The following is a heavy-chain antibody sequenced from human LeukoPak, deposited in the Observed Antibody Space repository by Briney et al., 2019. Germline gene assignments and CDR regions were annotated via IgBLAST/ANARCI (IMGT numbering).Heavy chain of an antibody. CDR3: STAKAEELWFGEHQLDY. J-gene: IGHJ4*02. V-gene: IGHV3-23*01. CDR2: ISGSGGST. Sequence: PGGSLRLSCAASKFTFSSYAMSWVRQAPGKGLEWVSAISGSGGSTYYADSVKGRFTISRDNSKNTLYLQMNSLRAEDTAVYYCSTAKAEELWFGEHQLDYWGQGTLVTVSS. CDR1: KFTFSSYA. D-gene: IGHD3-10*01.